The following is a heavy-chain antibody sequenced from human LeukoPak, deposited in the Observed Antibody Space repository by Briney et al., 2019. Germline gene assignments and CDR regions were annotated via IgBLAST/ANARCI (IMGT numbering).Heavy chain of an antibody. CDR1: GFTVSSNY. J-gene: IGHJ5*02. CDR2: IYSGGST. Sequence: GGSLRLSCAASGFTVSSNYMSWGRQAPGKGLEWVSAIYSGGSTYYAASVKGRVTISSDNSKNTLYLQMNSLRAEDTAVYYCARDRRLFGVPRFGFDPWGQGTRVTVSS. CDR3: ARDRRLFGVPRFGFDP. D-gene: IGHD3-3*01. V-gene: IGHV3-66*02.